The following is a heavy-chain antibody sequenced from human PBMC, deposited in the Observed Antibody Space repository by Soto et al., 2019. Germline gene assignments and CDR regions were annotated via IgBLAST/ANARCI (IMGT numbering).Heavy chain of an antibody. CDR2: IIPIFGTA. D-gene: IGHD1-1*01. CDR3: ARWGTGTHPFWFDP. J-gene: IGHJ5*02. Sequence: QVQLVQSGAEVKKPGSSVKVSCKASGGTFSSYVISWVRQAPGQGLEWMGGIIPIFGTANYAQKFQGRVTITADESTSTAYMELSSLRSEDTAVYYCARWGTGTHPFWFDPWGQGTLVTVSS. CDR1: GGTFSSYV. V-gene: IGHV1-69*01.